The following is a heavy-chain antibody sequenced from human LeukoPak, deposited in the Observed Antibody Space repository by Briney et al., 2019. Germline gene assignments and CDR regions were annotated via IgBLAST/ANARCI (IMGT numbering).Heavy chain of an antibody. D-gene: IGHD3-16*01. Sequence: GGSLRLSCAASGFTFSSYGMHWVRQAPGKGLEWVAVIWYDGSNKYYADSVKGRFTISRDNSKNTLYLQMNSLRSEDTAVYYCASWGEPYNWFDPWGQGTLVTVSS. CDR1: GFTFSSYG. V-gene: IGHV3-33*01. J-gene: IGHJ5*02. CDR3: ASWGEPYNWFDP. CDR2: IWYDGSNK.